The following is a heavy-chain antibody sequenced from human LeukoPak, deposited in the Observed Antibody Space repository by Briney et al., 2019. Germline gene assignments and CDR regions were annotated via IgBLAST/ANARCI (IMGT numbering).Heavy chain of an antibody. V-gene: IGHV3-48*03. CDR3: ASLLVATPGVDP. CDR1: GFTFSSYE. CDR2: ISSSGTTI. J-gene: IGHJ5*02. Sequence: GGSLRLSCAASGFTFSSYEMHWVRQAPGKGLEWVADISSSGTTIYYADSVKGRFTISRDNAKNSLYLQMNSLRAEDTAVYYCASLLVATPGVDPWGQGPLVTVSS. D-gene: IGHD5-12*01.